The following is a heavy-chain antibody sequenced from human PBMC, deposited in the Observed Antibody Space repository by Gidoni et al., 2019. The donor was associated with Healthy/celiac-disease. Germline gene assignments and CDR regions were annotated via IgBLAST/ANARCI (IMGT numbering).Heavy chain of an antibody. V-gene: IGHV3-21*01. CDR2: ISSSSSYI. Sequence: EVQLVASGGGLVKPGGPLRLSCAASGFTFSSYSMNWVRQAPGKGLEWVSSISSSSSYIYYADSVKGRFTISRDNAKNSLYLQMNSRRAEDTAVYYCASQVVVNIGTQLVPALDYWGQGTLVTVSS. CDR1: GFTFSSYS. CDR3: ASQVVVNIGTQLVPALDY. J-gene: IGHJ4*02. D-gene: IGHD6-13*01.